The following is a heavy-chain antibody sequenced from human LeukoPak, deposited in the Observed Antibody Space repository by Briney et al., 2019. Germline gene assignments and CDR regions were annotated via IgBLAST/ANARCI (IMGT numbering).Heavy chain of an antibody. CDR2: IYSGGST. D-gene: IGHD1-26*01. V-gene: IGHV3-66*01. Sequence: GGSLRLSCAASGFTVSSNYMSWVRQAPGKGLEWVSVIYSGGSTYYADSVKGRFTISRDNSKNTLYLQMNSLRAEDTAVYYCARGRRGSGPPSGAFDIWGQGTMVTVSS. CDR3: ARGRRGSGPPSGAFDI. CDR1: GFTVSSNY. J-gene: IGHJ3*02.